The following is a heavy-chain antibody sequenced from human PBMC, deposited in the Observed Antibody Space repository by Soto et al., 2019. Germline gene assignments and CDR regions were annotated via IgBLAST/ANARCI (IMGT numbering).Heavy chain of an antibody. D-gene: IGHD6-13*01. CDR1: GYTFTSYG. CDR3: ARDGTAAGTDGAFFDY. J-gene: IGHJ4*02. CDR2: ISAYNGNT. Sequence: QVQLVQSGAEVKKPGASVKVSCKASGYTFTSYGISWVRQAPGQGLEWMGWISAYNGNTNYAQKLQGRVTMTTDTXTIXAYMELRSLRSDDTAVYYCARDGTAAGTDGAFFDYWGQGTLVTVSS. V-gene: IGHV1-18*01.